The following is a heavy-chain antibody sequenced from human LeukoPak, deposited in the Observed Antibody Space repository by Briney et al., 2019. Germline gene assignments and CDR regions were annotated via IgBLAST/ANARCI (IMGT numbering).Heavy chain of an antibody. CDR1: GFSMSVYW. J-gene: IGHJ4*02. CDR3: ARDWGAYYHFFDY. CDR2: VKQDGSER. Sequence: GGSLRLSCEASGFSMSVYWMSWVRQAPGKGLEWVGNVKQDGSERNYVDSVKGRFTISRDNAKKSLYLQMNSLRAEDTAVYYCARDWGAYYHFFDYWGQGTLVTVSS. D-gene: IGHD3-10*01. V-gene: IGHV3-7*01.